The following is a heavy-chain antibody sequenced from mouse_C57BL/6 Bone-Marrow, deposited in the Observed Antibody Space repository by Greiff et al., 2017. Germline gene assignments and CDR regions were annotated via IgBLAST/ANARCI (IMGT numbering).Heavy chain of an antibody. D-gene: IGHD2-4*01. Sequence: VQLQQSGPGLVAPSQSLSITCTVSGFSLTSYGVSWVRQPPGKGLEWLGVIWGDGSTNYHSALISRLSISKDNSQSQVFLKLNSLQTDDTATYYCAKQTEDRSMITTRNYAMDYWGQGTSVTVSS. CDR3: AKQTEDRSMITTRNYAMDY. CDR2: IWGDGST. V-gene: IGHV2-3*01. J-gene: IGHJ4*01. CDR1: GFSLTSYG.